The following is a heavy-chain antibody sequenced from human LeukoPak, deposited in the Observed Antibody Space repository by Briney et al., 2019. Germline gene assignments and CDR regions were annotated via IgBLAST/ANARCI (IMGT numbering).Heavy chain of an antibody. CDR3: AKVGLPDDLTHWIHS. CDR1: GFTFSSYA. Sequence: GGSLRLSCAASGFTFSSYAMSWVRQAPGKGLEWVSAISGSGGSTYYADSVKGRFTISRDNSKNTLYLQMHSLRAEDTAVYYCAKVGLPDDLTHWIHSWGQGPLVTVYS. CDR2: ISGSGGST. V-gene: IGHV3-23*01. J-gene: IGHJ5*02. D-gene: IGHD3/OR15-3a*01.